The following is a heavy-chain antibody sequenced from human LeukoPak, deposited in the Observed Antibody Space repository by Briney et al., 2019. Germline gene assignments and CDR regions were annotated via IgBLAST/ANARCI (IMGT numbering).Heavy chain of an antibody. CDR3: GRALGSPLDY. CDR2: INSDGSST. CDR1: GFTFSSDW. D-gene: IGHD1-26*01. V-gene: IGHV3-74*01. J-gene: IGHJ4*02. Sequence: QSGGPLRLSCAASGFTFSSDWMHWVRPAPGKGLLWVSRINSDGSSTAYADSVKGRFTISRDNAKNTLYLQMNSLRAEDTVVYYCGRALGSPLDYWGQGTLVTVSS.